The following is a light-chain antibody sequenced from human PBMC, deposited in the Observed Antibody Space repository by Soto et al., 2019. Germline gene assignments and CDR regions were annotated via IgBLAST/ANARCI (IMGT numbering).Light chain of an antibody. J-gene: IGLJ1*01. V-gene: IGLV2-14*01. Sequence: QSALTQPASVSGSPGQSITISCTGTSSDVGGYNYVSWYQQHPGKAPKLMIYEVSNRPSGVSNRFSGSTSGNTASLTISGLEAEDEADYYCSSYTSTRAPVFGTGTKVTVL. CDR2: EVS. CDR1: SSDVGGYNY. CDR3: SSYTSTRAPV.